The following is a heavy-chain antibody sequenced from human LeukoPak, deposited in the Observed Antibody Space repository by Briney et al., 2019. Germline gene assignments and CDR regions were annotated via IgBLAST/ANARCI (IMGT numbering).Heavy chain of an antibody. CDR2: TSSDGSST. D-gene: IGHD3-22*01. V-gene: IGHV3-74*01. J-gene: IGHJ4*02. CDR3: LRMGSSAYTLI. Sequence: GGSLRRSCAASGFTFSNYWMHWVRQAQGLGLVWVSRTSSDGSSTSYADSVKGRFTVSRDNAKNTLYLQMNSLRAEDTAVYYCLRMGSSAYTLIWGQGTLVTVSS. CDR1: GFTFSNYW.